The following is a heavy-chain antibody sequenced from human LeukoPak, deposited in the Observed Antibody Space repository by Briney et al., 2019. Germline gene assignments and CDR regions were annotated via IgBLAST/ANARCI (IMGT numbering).Heavy chain of an antibody. CDR2: TSGNGGGT. CDR3: AKGQNYFGSGSRPDY. Sequence: PGGSLRLSCAASGFXFSSYPITWVRQAPGKGLEWVSTTSGNGGGTYYADSVRGRFTISRDNSNNTLYLLMDSLRAEDTAVYYCAKGQNYFGSGSRPDYWGQGTLVTVSS. J-gene: IGHJ4*02. D-gene: IGHD3-10*01. CDR1: GFXFSSYP. V-gene: IGHV3-23*01.